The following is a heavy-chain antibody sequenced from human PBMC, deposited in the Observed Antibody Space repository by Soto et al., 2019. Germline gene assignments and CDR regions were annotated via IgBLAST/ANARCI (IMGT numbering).Heavy chain of an antibody. CDR1: GYTFSSYG. V-gene: IGHV1-18*01. D-gene: IGHD4-17*01. CDR2: ISTYNGNT. CDR3: ARGTTVTTGSY. Sequence: QVQLVQSGAEVKKPGAPVKDPCKASGYTFSSYGINWVRQAPGQGLEWMGWISTYNGNTNYAQKLQSRVTMGPDTSTITAYMARRSLRSDDTAVCYCARGTTVTTGSYWGQGTLVTVAS. J-gene: IGHJ4*02.